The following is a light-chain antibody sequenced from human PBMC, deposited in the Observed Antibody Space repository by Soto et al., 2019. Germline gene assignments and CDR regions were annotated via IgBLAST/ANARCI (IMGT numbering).Light chain of an antibody. V-gene: IGLV2-14*01. J-gene: IGLJ3*02. CDR1: SSDVGGYNY. CDR2: EVS. CDR3: STSSSTSTTWV. Sequence: QSALTQPASVSGSPGQSITISCTGTSSDVGGYNYVSWYQQHPGKAPQLMIYEVSNRPSGVSNRFSGSKSGNTASLTISGLQPEDEADYYCSTSSSTSTTWVFGGGTKLTVL.